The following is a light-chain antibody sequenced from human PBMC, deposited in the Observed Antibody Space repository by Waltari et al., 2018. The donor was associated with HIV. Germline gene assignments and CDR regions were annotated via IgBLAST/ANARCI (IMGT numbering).Light chain of an antibody. J-gene: IGKJ3*01. Sequence: EIVLTQSPGTLSFSPGERATLSCRASQSVTSSYLAWYQQKPGRAPRLLIYAASSRATGIPDRFSGIGSGTDFTLTISRLEPEDFAVYYCQHYGSSLFGPGTKVDIK. V-gene: IGKV3-20*01. CDR1: QSVTSSY. CDR3: QHYGSSL. CDR2: AAS.